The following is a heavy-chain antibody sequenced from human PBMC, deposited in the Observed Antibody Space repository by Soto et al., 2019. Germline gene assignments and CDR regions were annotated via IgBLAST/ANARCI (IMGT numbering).Heavy chain of an antibody. Sequence: DVQLLESGGGLVQPGGSLRLDCADSGFTFGNYAINWVRLAPGKGLEWVSGISGGGGSTYYADSVKCRFTIFRDTSKNTVFLQMNSLRADDTAVYYCAKGFIVVVTVLRPDDAFDVWGQGTMVTVSS. CDR2: ISGGGGST. V-gene: IGHV3-23*01. CDR1: GFTFGNYA. CDR3: AKGFIVVVTVLRPDDAFDV. J-gene: IGHJ3*01. D-gene: IGHD2-21*02.